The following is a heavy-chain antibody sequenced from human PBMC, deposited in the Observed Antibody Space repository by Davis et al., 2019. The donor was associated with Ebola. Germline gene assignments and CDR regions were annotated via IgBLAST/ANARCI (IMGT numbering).Heavy chain of an antibody. D-gene: IGHD4-17*01. CDR3: ARHDYGDSHFDY. V-gene: IGHV3-23*01. CDR1: GFTFSNYA. J-gene: IGHJ4*02. Sequence: PGGSLRLSCAASGFTFSNYAMSWVRQAPGKGLEWVSVITRSGTTKYYADSVKGRFTISRDNSKNTLCLQMNSLRDEDTAVYYCARHDYGDSHFDYWGQGTLVTVSS. CDR2: ITRSGTTK.